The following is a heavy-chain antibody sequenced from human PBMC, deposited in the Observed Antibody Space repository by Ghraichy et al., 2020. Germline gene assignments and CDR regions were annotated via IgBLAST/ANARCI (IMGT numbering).Heavy chain of an antibody. Sequence: GGSLRLSCAASGFTFTNYWMSWVRQAPGGGLEWVANIKKDGSEKYYVDSVKGRFTISRDNAKNSLYLQMNTLRAEDTAVYYCARGGKFYYDNTGYPGDFWGQGTLVTVSS. CDR2: IKKDGSEK. D-gene: IGHD3-22*01. V-gene: IGHV3-7*01. CDR1: GFTFTNYW. J-gene: IGHJ4*02. CDR3: ARGGKFYYDNTGYPGDF.